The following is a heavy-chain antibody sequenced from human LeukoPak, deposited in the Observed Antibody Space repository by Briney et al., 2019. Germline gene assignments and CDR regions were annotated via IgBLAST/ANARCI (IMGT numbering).Heavy chain of an antibody. V-gene: IGHV3-30*04. Sequence: GGSLRLSCAASGFTFSSYAMHWVRQAPGKGLEWVAVISYDGSNKYYADSVKGRFTISRDNSKNTLYLQMNSLRAEDTAVYYCARLSPHIAAAGSWFDPWGQGTLVTVSS. D-gene: IGHD6-13*01. CDR2: ISYDGSNK. J-gene: IGHJ5*02. CDR3: ARLSPHIAAAGSWFDP. CDR1: GFTFSSYA.